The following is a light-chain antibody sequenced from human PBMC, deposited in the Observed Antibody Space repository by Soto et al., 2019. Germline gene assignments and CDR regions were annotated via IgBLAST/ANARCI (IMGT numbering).Light chain of an antibody. CDR3: QQYNNWPRT. Sequence: EIVLTQSPATLSLSPGERATLSCRASQTVSHYLAWYQQKPGQAPRLLIYGASTRATGIPARFSGSVSGTEFALTISSLQSEDFAVYYCQQYNNWPRTFGQGTKVDIK. CDR1: QTVSHY. J-gene: IGKJ1*01. CDR2: GAS. V-gene: IGKV3D-15*01.